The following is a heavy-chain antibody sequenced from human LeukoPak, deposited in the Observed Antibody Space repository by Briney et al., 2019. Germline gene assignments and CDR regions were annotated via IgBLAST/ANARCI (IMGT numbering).Heavy chain of an antibody. D-gene: IGHD3-10*01. Sequence: SETLSLTCTVSGVSISSSSYYWGWIRQPPGKGLEWIASISYSGSTYYNPSLKSRVTISVDTSKNHLSLSLNSVTTADTAVYYCAASLWFGIYPDYWGQGSLVTVSS. J-gene: IGHJ4*02. CDR1: GVSISSSSYY. CDR3: AASLWFGIYPDY. CDR2: ISYSGST. V-gene: IGHV4-39*07.